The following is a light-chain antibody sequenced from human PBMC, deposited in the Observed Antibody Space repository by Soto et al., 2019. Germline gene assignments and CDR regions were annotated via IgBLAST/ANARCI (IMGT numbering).Light chain of an antibody. CDR2: DAS. CDR1: QSVSSY. V-gene: IGKV3-11*01. CDR3: QQRSNWPT. J-gene: IGKJ3*01. Sequence: EIVLTQSPATLSLSPGERATLSCRASQSVSSYLAWYQQKPGQAPRLLISDASNRATGIPARFSGSGSGTDFTRTISSLEPEDFAVYYCQQRSNWPTFGPGTKVDIK.